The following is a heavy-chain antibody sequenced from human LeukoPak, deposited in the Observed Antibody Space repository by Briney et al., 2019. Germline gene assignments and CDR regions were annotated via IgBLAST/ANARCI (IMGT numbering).Heavy chain of an antibody. CDR2: INHSGST. CDR3: AREGRDSSGWTAYGMDV. D-gene: IGHD6-19*01. J-gene: IGHJ6*02. CDR1: GGSFSGYY. Sequence: SETLSLTCAVYGGSFSGYYWSWIRQPPGKGLEWIGEINHSGSTNYNPSLKSRVTISVDTSKNQFSLKLSSVTAADTAVYYCAREGRDSSGWTAYGMDVWGQGTTVTVSS. V-gene: IGHV4-34*01.